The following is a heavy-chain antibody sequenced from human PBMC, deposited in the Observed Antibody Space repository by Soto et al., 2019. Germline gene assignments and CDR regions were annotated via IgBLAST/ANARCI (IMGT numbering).Heavy chain of an antibody. V-gene: IGHV3-11*01. CDR2: ISSSGSTI. CDR1: GFTFSDYY. D-gene: IGHD6-6*01. J-gene: IGHJ3*02. CDR3: ARSGGVYSSSYMAPEDAFDI. Sequence: GGSLRLSCAASGFTFSDYYMSWIRQAPGKGLEWVSYISSSGSTIYYADSVKGRFTISRGNAKNSLYLQMNSLRAEDTAVYYCARSGGVYSSSYMAPEDAFDIWGQGTMVTVSS.